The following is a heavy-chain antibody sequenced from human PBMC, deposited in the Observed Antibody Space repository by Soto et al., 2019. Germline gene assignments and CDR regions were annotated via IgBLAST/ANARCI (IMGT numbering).Heavy chain of an antibody. CDR2: IYSGGST. CDR3: ARVPGGNAYFDY. CDR1: GFTVSSNY. J-gene: IGHJ4*02. V-gene: IGHV3-53*02. D-gene: IGHD2-15*01. Sequence: EVQLVETGGGLIQPGGSLRLSCAACGFTVSSNYMSWFRQAPGKGLEWVSGIYSGGSTYCADSMKGRLTISRDNSKNTLYLQMNSLRAEDTAVYYCARVPGGNAYFDYWGQGTLVTVSS.